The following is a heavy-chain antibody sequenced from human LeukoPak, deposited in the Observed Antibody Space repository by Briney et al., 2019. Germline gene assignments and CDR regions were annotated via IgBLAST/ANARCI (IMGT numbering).Heavy chain of an antibody. D-gene: IGHD5-18*01. CDR2: INTNTGNP. Sequence: ASVKVSCKASGYTFTRYAMNWMRQAPGRGLEWMGWINTNTGNPTYAQGFTGRFVFSLDTSVSTAYLQISSLKAEDTAVYYCARVEYSYGLNYWGQGTLVTVSS. CDR3: ARVEYSYGLNY. J-gene: IGHJ4*02. V-gene: IGHV7-4-1*02. CDR1: GYTFTRYA.